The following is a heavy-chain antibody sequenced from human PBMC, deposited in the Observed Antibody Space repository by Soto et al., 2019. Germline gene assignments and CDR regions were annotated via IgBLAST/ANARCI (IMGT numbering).Heavy chain of an antibody. J-gene: IGHJ4*02. CDR2: IYSSGST. D-gene: IGHD1-7*01. CDR3: ARGTSNWNFGSYFAY. Sequence: QVQMQESGPGQVKPSQTLSLTCTVSGGSFSSGDYYWSWIRQHPGKGLEWIGYIYSSGSTYYNPSLASRVTISVYTSKKQFSVERSSVTASDTAVYYGARGTSNWNFGSYFAYWGQGTVVNVSS. CDR1: GGSFSSGDYY. V-gene: IGHV4-31*03.